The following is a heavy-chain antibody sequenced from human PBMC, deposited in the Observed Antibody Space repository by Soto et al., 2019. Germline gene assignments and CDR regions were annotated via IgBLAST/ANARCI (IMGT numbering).Heavy chain of an antibody. J-gene: IGHJ6*02. V-gene: IGHV4-34*01. CDR3: ARGVVYRDVGLAYGMDV. CDR1: GESFSNHY. D-gene: IGHD3-22*01. CDR2: INYSGST. Sequence: SETLSLTCAVYGESFSNHYWTWIRQSPGKGLEWVGEINYSGSTRYDWSLGSRVTISVDTSKNQFSLMVTSVTAEDTAVYYCARGVVYRDVGLAYGMDVWGQGTTVTVSS.